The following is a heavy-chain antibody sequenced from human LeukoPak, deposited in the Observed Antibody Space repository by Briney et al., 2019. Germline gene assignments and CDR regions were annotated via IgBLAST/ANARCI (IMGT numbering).Heavy chain of an antibody. Sequence: SETLSLTCTVSGGSISSYYWSWIRQPPGKGLEWIGYIFYSGTTKYNPSLKSRVTISVDTSKNQFSLKLSSVTAADTAVYYCARDGVAARPNAFDIWGQGTMVTVSS. CDR3: ARDGVAARPNAFDI. D-gene: IGHD6-6*01. V-gene: IGHV4-59*12. J-gene: IGHJ3*02. CDR1: GGSISSYY. CDR2: IFYSGTT.